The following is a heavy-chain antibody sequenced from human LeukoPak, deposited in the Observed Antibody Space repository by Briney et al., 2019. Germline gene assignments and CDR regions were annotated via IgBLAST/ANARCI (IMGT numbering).Heavy chain of an antibody. CDR2: ISYDGSNK. CDR3: AKGHQGYCSGGSCSQVDY. D-gene: IGHD2-15*01. J-gene: IGHJ4*02. Sequence: PGRSLRLSCAASGFTFSSYGMHWVRQAPGKGLEWVAVISYDGSNKYYADSVKGRFTISRDNSKNTLYLQMNSLRAEDTAVYYCAKGHQGYCSGGSCSQVDYWGQGTLVTVSS. CDR1: GFTFSSYG. V-gene: IGHV3-30*18.